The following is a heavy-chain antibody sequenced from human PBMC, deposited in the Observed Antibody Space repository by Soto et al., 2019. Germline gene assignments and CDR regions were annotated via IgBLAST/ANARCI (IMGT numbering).Heavy chain of an antibody. Sequence: GASVKVSCKASGYTFTNYAMHWVRQAPGQRLEWMGWISAGNGNTKYSQKFQGRVTITRDTSASTAYMELSSLRSEDTAVYYCARDLQADYWGQGTLVTVSS. J-gene: IGHJ4*02. CDR1: GYTFTNYA. CDR2: ISAGNGNT. CDR3: ARDLQADY. V-gene: IGHV1-3*01.